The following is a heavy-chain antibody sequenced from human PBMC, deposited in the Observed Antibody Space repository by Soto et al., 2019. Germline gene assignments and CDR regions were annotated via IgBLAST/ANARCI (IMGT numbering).Heavy chain of an antibody. CDR2: IYTGGST. D-gene: IGHD4-17*01. CDR3: ARGWAVTTPYYYYGMDV. Sequence: EVQLVESGGALVQPGGSLRLSCVASGFIVRSNYMNWVRQAPGKGLEWVSVIYTGGSTYYADSVRGTFTISRDNSKNTLYLQMNSLRVEDTAVYYCARGWAVTTPYYYYGMDVWGQGTTVTVSS. V-gene: IGHV3-66*01. CDR1: GFIVRSNY. J-gene: IGHJ6*02.